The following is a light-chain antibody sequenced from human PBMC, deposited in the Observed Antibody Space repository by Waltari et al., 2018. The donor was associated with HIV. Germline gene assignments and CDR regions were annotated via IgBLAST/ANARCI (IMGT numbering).Light chain of an antibody. Sequence: QSVLTQPPSASGTPGQRVTISCSGRSSNIGSNYVYWYQQLPGTAPKLLICRNNQRPSGVPDRFSGSKSGTSASLAISGLRSEDEADYYCAAWDDSLSGWVFGGGTKLTVL. CDR2: RNN. CDR3: AAWDDSLSGWV. J-gene: IGLJ3*02. CDR1: SSNIGSNY. V-gene: IGLV1-47*01.